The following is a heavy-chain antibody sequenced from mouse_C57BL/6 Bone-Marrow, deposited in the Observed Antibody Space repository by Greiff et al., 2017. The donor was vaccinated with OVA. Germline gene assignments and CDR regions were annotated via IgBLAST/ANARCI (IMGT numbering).Heavy chain of an antibody. J-gene: IGHJ3*01. CDR3: ARENYSNLFAY. V-gene: IGHV1-69*01. CDR2: IDPSDSYT. Sequence: QVQLQQPGAELVMPGASVKLSCKASGYTFTSYWMHWVKQRPGQCLEWIGEIDPSDSYTNYNQKFKGKSTLTVDKSSSTAYMQLSSLTSEDSAVYYCARENYSNLFAYWGQGTLVTVSA. CDR1: GYTFTSYW. D-gene: IGHD2-5*01.